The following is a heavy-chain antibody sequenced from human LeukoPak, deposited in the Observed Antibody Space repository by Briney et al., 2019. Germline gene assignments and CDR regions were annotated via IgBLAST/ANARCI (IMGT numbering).Heavy chain of an antibody. D-gene: IGHD4-17*01. CDR3: TRGQNGDYVY. V-gene: IGHV4-59*01. CDR2: IYYSGST. CDR1: GGSISSYY. J-gene: IGHJ4*02. Sequence: SETLSLTCTVSGGSISSYYWSWIRQPPGKGLEWIGYIYYSGSTNYNPSLKSRVTISVDTSKNQFSLKLSSVTAADTAVYYCTRGQNGDYVYWGQGTLVTVSS.